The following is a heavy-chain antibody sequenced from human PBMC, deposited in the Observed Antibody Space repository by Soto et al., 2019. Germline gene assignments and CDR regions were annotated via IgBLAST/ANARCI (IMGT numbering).Heavy chain of an antibody. CDR3: VRDPSSGYRSFDY. V-gene: IGHV1-46*03. CDR1: GYIFTNYY. Sequence: QVQLVQSGAEVKKPGASVKVACKASGYIFTNYYIHWVRQAPGQGLEWMGIINLSADRTSYALKFQGRFTVTMDTSTSTVYMELGSLRSEDTAVYYCVRDPSSGYRSFDYWGQGTLVTVSS. D-gene: IGHD3-22*01. CDR2: INLSADRT. J-gene: IGHJ4*02.